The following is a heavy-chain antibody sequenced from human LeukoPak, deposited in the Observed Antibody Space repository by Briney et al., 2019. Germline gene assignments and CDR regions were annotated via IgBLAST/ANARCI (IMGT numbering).Heavy chain of an antibody. J-gene: IGHJ4*02. CDR3: ARLDTTTVVNDPRDY. CDR1: GGSISSSSYY. Sequence: SSETLSLTCTVSGGSISSSSYYWGWIRQPPGKGLEWIGSIYYSGSTYYNPSLKSRVTISVDTSKNQFSLKLSSVTAADTAVYYCARLDTTTVVNDPRDYWGQGTLVTVSS. V-gene: IGHV4-39*01. CDR2: IYYSGST. D-gene: IGHD4-23*01.